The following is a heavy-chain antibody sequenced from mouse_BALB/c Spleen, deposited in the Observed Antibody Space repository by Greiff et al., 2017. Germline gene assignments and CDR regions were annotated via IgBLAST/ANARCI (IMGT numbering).Heavy chain of an antibody. V-gene: IGHV1S56*01. CDR3: ARAYGNYYYAMDY. CDR1: GYTFTSYY. J-gene: IGHJ4*01. Sequence: QVQLQQSGPELVKPGASVKMSCKASGYTFTSYYIHWVKQRPGQGLEWIGWIYPGDGSTKYNEKFKGKTTLTADKSSSTAYMLLSSLTSEDSAIYFCARAYGNYYYAMDYWGQGTSVTVSS. CDR2: IYPGDGST. D-gene: IGHD2-1*01.